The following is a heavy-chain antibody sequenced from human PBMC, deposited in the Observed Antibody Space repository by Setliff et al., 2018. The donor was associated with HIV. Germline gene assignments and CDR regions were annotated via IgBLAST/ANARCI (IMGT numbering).Heavy chain of an antibody. J-gene: IGHJ4*02. CDR2: IHHSVTT. V-gene: IGHV4-61*08. CDR1: GGSISSGDYY. Sequence: SETLSLTCSVSGGSISSGDYYWSWIRQPPGKGLQWIGFIHHSVTTSYNPSLKSRVTISLDTSKNQLSLKLTSVTAADTAVYYCTRDITAGFFLERASEYWGQGTLVTVSS. CDR3: TRDITAGFFLERASEY. D-gene: IGHD3-3*01.